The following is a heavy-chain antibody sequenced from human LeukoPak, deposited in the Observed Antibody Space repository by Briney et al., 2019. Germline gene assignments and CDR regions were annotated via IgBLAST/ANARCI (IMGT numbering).Heavy chain of an antibody. CDR3: ASIGNYYYDSSGYDFDY. D-gene: IGHD3-22*01. V-gene: IGHV4-30-2*01. J-gene: IGHJ4*02. CDR2: INHSGST. CDR1: GGSISSGGYY. Sequence: SQTLSLTCAVSGGSISSGGYYWSWIRQPPGKGLEWIGEINHSGSTNYNPSLKSRVTISVDTSKNQFSLKLSSVTAADTAVYYCASIGNYYYDSSGYDFDYWGQGTLVTVSS.